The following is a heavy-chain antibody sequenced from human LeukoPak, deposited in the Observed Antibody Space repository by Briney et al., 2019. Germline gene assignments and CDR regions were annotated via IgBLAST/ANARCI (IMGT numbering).Heavy chain of an antibody. CDR1: GFTFSRYN. V-gene: IGHV3-21*01. D-gene: IGHD3-16*01. Sequence: GGSLRLSCAASGFTFSRYNMNWVRQAPGKGLEWVSSISGRSTYMYYADSLKGRFTISRDNAKNSLYLQMNSLRAEDTAVYFCARDKSCASWGQGTLVTVSS. J-gene: IGHJ4*02. CDR2: ISGRSTYM. CDR3: ARDKSCAS.